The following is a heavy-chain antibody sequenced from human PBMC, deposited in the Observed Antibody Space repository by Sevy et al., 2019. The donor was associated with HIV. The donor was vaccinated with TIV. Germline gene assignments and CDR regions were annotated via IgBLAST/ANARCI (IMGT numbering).Heavy chain of an antibody. V-gene: IGHV1-18*04. CDR2: ISAYNGNT. J-gene: IGHJ4*02. D-gene: IGHD3-10*01. Sequence: ASVKVSCKASGYTFTNYGISWVRQAPGQGLEWMGWISAYNGNTNYAQKLQGRVTMTTDTSTSTAYMELRSLRSDDTAVYYCARPSSGSYLMSVDYWGQGTLVTVSS. CDR1: GYTFTNYG. CDR3: ARPSSGSYLMSVDY.